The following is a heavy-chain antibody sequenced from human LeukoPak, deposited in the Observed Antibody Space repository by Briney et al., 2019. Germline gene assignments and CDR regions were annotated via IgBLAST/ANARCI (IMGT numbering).Heavy chain of an antibody. Sequence: GGSLRLSCAASGFTFSSYAMHWVRRAPGKGLEWVAVISYDGSNKYYADSVKGRFTISRDNSKNTLYLQMNSLRAEDTAVYYCARGSYYYDSSGYYDYWGQGTLVTVSS. CDR2: ISYDGSNK. CDR3: ARGSYYYDSSGYYDY. D-gene: IGHD3-22*01. J-gene: IGHJ4*02. CDR1: GFTFSSYA. V-gene: IGHV3-30-3*01.